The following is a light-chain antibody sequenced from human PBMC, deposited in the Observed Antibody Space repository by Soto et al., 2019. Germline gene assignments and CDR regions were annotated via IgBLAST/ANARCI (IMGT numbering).Light chain of an antibody. CDR1: SSDVGAYNY. V-gene: IGLV2-8*01. CDR2: DVT. Sequence: QSALTQPPSASGSPGQSVTISCTGTSSDVGAYNYVSWYQQHPGKAPKLMIYDVTKRPSGVPDRFSGSKSGNTASLTVSGLPAEDEADYYCISYAGSSIWVFGGGNKLTVL. J-gene: IGLJ3*02. CDR3: ISYAGSSIWV.